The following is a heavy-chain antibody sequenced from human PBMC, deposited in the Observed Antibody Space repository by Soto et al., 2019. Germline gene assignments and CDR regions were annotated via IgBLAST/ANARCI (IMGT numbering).Heavy chain of an antibody. CDR2: INHSGST. V-gene: IGHV4-34*01. CDR3: ARSRSLLWFGTSHGGYFDY. CDR1: GGSFSGYY. J-gene: IGHJ4*02. Sequence: SETLSLTCAVYGGSFSGYYWSWIRQPPGKGLEWIGEINHSGSTNYNPSLKSRVTISVDTSKNQFSLMLSSVTAADTAVYYCARSRSLLWFGTSHGGYFDYWGQGTLVTVAS. D-gene: IGHD3-10*01.